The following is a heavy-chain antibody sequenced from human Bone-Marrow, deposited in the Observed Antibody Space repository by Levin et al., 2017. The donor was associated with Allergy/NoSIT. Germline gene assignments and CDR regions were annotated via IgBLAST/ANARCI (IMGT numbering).Heavy chain of an antibody. CDR2: ISYDGSNK. V-gene: IGHV3-30-3*01. CDR3: ARDRDNWNDAHNDAFDI. CDR1: GFTFSSYA. Sequence: GGSLRLSCAASGFTFSSYAMHWVRQAPGKGLEWVAVISYDGSNKYYADSVKGRFTISRDNSKNTLYLQMNSLRAEDTAVYYCARDRDNWNDAHNDAFDIWGQGTMVTVSS. D-gene: IGHD1-20*01. J-gene: IGHJ3*02.